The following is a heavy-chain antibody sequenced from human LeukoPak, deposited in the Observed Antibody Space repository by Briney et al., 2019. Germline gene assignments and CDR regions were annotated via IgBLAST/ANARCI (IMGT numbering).Heavy chain of an antibody. CDR3: ARGLFGSHNYVFDY. CDR1: GFTFSSYR. CDR2: IKSDGSTT. D-gene: IGHD4-11*01. J-gene: IGHJ4*02. V-gene: IGHV3-74*01. Sequence: GGSLRLSCAASGFTFSSYRMHWVRQAPGKGPVWVSRIKSDGSTTIYADSVKGRFTISRDNAKSTLYLQMNSLRGEDTAVYYCARGLFGSHNYVFDYWGQGTLVTVSS.